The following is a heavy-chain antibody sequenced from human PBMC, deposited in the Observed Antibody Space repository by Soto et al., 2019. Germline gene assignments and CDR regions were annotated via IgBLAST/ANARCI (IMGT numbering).Heavy chain of an antibody. V-gene: IGHV1-69*13. Sequence: ASVKVSCKASGGTFSSYAISWVRQAPGQGLEWMGGIIPIFGTANYAQKFQGRVTITADESTSTAYMELSSLRSEDTAVYYCARDRYCSSTSCHLYYFDYWGQGTLVTVSS. D-gene: IGHD2-2*01. J-gene: IGHJ4*02. CDR3: ARDRYCSSTSCHLYYFDY. CDR1: GGTFSSYA. CDR2: IIPIFGTA.